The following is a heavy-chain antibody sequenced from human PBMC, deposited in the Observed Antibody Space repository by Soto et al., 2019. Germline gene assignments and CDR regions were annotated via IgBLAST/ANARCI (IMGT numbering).Heavy chain of an antibody. J-gene: IGHJ5*02. Sequence: ASVKVSCKASGYTFTGYYMHWVRQAPGQGLEWMGWINPNSGGTNYAQKFQGRVTMTRDTSISTAYMELGRLRSDDTAVYYCARVANIAARRIWFDPWGQGTLVTVSS. D-gene: IGHD6-6*01. CDR1: GYTFTGYY. CDR3: ARVANIAARRIWFDP. V-gene: IGHV1-2*02. CDR2: INPNSGGT.